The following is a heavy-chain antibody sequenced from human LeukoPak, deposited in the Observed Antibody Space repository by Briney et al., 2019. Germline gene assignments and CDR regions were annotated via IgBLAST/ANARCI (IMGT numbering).Heavy chain of an antibody. D-gene: IGHD2-2*01. CDR1: GSTFSDYY. J-gene: IGHJ6*04. V-gene: IGHV3-11*06. Sequence: GGSLRLSCADSGSTFSDYYMTWIRQAPGKGLEWVSYISGSGSYTNYADSVKGRFTISRDNAKNSLFLQMNSLRAEDTAVYYCATETRYCTSTSCSYYYGMDVWGKGTTVTVSS. CDR2: ISGSGSYT. CDR3: ATETRYCTSTSCSYYYGMDV.